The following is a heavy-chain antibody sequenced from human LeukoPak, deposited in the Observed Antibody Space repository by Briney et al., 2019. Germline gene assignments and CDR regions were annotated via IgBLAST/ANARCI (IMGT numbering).Heavy chain of an antibody. CDR3: ERLSSPVGPMR. D-gene: IGHD1-26*01. J-gene: IGHJ4*02. V-gene: IGHV4-4*07. CDR2: IYSGGSS. CDR1: GYSSSIYF. Sequence: SDPLPLPCTVSGYSSSIYFWRCIRQPADKALQCIGRIYSGGSSNYNPSLKSRHTMTLDKSKRQPSLSLNSVTAANPAVYYGERLSSPVGPMRWGRGTLVTVSS.